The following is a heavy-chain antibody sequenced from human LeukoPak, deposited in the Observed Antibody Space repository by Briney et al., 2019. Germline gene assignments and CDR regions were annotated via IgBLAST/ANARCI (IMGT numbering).Heavy chain of an antibody. Sequence: SETLSLTCTVSGGSISSSNYYWGWIRQPPGKGLEWIGSIYYSGGTYYNPSLKSRVTISVDTSKNQLSLKLNSVTAADTAVYYCARLQLGYCSSTSCYALFDYWGQGTLVTVSS. V-gene: IGHV4-39*01. CDR1: GGSISSSNYY. CDR3: ARLQLGYCSSTSCYALFDY. CDR2: IYYSGGT. J-gene: IGHJ4*02. D-gene: IGHD2-2*01.